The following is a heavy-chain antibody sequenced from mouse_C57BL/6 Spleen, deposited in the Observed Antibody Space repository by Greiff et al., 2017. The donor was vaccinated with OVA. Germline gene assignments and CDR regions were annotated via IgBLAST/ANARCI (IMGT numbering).Heavy chain of an antibody. CDR1: GYTFTSYW. CDR3: ARRADSSGFAY. J-gene: IGHJ3*01. D-gene: IGHD3-2*02. V-gene: IGHV1-69*01. Sequence: QVQLKESGAELVMPGASVKLSCKASGYTFTSYWMHWVKQRPGQGLEWIGEIDPSDSYTNYNQKFKGKSTLTVDKSSSTAYMQLSSLTSEDSAVYYCARRADSSGFAYWGQGTLVTVSA. CDR2: IDPSDSYT.